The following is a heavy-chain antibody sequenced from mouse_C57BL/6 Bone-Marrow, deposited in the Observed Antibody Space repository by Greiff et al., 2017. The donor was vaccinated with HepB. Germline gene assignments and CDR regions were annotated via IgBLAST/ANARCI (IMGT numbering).Heavy chain of an antibody. V-gene: IGHV1-26*01. Sequence: EVMLQQSGPELVKPGASVKISCKASGYTFTDYYMNWVKQSHGKSLEWIGDINPNNGGTSYNQKFKGKATLTVDKSSSTAYMELRSLTSEDSAVYYCARKYYYAMDYWGQGTSVTVSS. CDR3: ARKYYYAMDY. J-gene: IGHJ4*01. CDR1: GYTFTDYY. CDR2: INPNNGGT.